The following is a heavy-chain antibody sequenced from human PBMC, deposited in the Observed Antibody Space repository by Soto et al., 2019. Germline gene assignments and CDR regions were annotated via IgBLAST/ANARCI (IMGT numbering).Heavy chain of an antibody. Sequence: ASVKVSCKASGYTFTGYYMHWVRQAPGQGLEWMGWINPNSGGTNYAQKFQGWVTMTRDTSISTAYMELSRLRSDDTAVYYCARMGLEIVATAYELDFDIWGQGTMVTVSS. CDR1: GYTFTGYY. J-gene: IGHJ3*02. CDR2: INPNSGGT. D-gene: IGHD5-12*01. V-gene: IGHV1-2*04. CDR3: ARMGLEIVATAYELDFDI.